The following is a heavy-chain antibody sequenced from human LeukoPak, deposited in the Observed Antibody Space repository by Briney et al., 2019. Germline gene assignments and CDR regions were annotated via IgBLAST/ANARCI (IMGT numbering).Heavy chain of an antibody. D-gene: IGHD3-9*01. J-gene: IGHJ6*03. CDR2: ISGGSSTM. V-gene: IGHV3-48*01. CDR1: GFTFSDYS. Sequence: GGSLRLSCAASGFTFSDYSMNWVRQAPGKGLEWVSYISGGSSTMYYADSMKGRFTISRDNAKNSLYLQMNSLRAEDTAVYYCARDRGQTGYYWSYYYYMDVWGIGTTVTVSS. CDR3: ARDRGQTGYYWSYYYYMDV.